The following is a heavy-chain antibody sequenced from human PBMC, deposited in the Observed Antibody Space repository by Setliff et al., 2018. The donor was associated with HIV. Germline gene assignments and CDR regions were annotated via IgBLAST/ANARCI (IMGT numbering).Heavy chain of an antibody. CDR3: ARDQRLPGVQPPYWYFDL. CDR1: GESFSNYL. J-gene: IGHJ2*01. Sequence: SETLSLTCAVFGESFSNYLWNWFRQPPGGGLEWIGEISHSGNTDYNSSLKNRVTISVDTSKKQFSLEMRSLTAADTAIYYCARDQRLPGVQPPYWYFDLWGRGTLVTAPQ. V-gene: IGHV4-34*01. CDR2: ISHSGNT. D-gene: IGHD2-2*01.